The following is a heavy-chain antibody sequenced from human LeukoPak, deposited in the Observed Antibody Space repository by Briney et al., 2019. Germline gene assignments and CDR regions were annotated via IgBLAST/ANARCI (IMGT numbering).Heavy chain of an antibody. V-gene: IGHV3-53*01. CDR1: GFIVSSNY. CDR2: IYSGGRT. CDR3: ARGLGRELDGAFDI. J-gene: IGHJ3*02. D-gene: IGHD3-10*01. Sequence: GASLRLSCAASGFIVSSNYMSWVRQAPGKGLEWVSVIYSGGRTYYADSVKGRFTISRDNSRNTLYLQMNSLRAEDTAVYYCARGLGRELDGAFDIWGQGTMVTVSS.